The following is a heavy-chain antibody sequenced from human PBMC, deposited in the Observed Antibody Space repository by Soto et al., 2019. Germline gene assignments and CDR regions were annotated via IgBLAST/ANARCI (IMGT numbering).Heavy chain of an antibody. CDR2: LNTYGDNI. V-gene: IGHV3-11*01. D-gene: IGHD5-12*01. CDR3: ARGSWVSTTSRGAFDI. CDR1: GFTFSDYY. Sequence: GGSLRLSCAASGFTFSDYYMSWIRPPPGKGLDWISYLNTYGDNIYYAESVKGRFTISRDSTKSSVYLQMNSLRADDTAVYYCARGSWVSTTSRGAFDIWGQGTMVTVSS. J-gene: IGHJ3*02.